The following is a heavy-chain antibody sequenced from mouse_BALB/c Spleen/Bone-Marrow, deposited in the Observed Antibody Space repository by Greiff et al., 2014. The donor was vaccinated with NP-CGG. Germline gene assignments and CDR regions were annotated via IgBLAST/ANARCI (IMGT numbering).Heavy chain of an antibody. J-gene: IGHJ4*01. CDR3: ARYLIFYDYDEAMDY. Sequence: EVQLQQSGAELVKPGASVKLSCTASGFNIKDTYMHWVKQRPEQGLEWIGRIDPAGGDTKYDPKFQGKATITTDTSSNTAYLQLSSLTSEDTAVYYCARYLIFYDYDEAMDYWGQGTSVTVSS. CDR2: IDPAGGDT. V-gene: IGHV14-3*02. D-gene: IGHD2-4*01. CDR1: GFNIKDTY.